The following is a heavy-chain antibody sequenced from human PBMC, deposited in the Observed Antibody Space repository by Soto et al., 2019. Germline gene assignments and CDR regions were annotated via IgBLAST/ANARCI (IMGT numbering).Heavy chain of an antibody. D-gene: IGHD2-2*01. Sequence: EVQLVESGGDLVQPGGSLRLSCAASGFTFSSHWMHWARRVPGKGLVWVSHINTDGGITGYADSVKGRFTISRDNAKNTLYLKMNGLRVEDTSVYYCTREAGYCSRTSCYRRAFDSWGQGTMVTVSS. CDR1: GFTFSSHW. CDR2: INTDGGIT. J-gene: IGHJ3*02. CDR3: TREAGYCSRTSCYRRAFDS. V-gene: IGHV3-74*01.